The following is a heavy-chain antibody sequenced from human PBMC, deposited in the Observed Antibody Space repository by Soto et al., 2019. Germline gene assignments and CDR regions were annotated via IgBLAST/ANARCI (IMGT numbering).Heavy chain of an antibody. CDR1: GYNFTTYW. J-gene: IGHJ6*02. D-gene: IGHD3-22*01. Sequence: GESLKISCKASGYNFTTYWIGWVRQMPGKGLEWMGIIYPGDSDTRYSPSFQGQVTISADKSITTAYLQWSSLKASDTAMYYCARLTTMIISLNMDVWGQGTTVTVSS. CDR3: ARLTTMIISLNMDV. CDR2: IYPGDSDT. V-gene: IGHV5-51*01.